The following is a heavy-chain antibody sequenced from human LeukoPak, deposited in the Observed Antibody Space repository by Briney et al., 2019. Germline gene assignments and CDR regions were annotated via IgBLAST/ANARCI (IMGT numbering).Heavy chain of an antibody. CDR1: GFTFSSYA. J-gene: IGHJ5*02. CDR3: AAETPWFDP. Sequence: GSLRLSCAASGFTFSSYAMSWVRQAPGKGLEWVSVISGSGSTTHYADSVKGRFTISRDNSKNTLYLQMNSLRVEDTAVYYCAAETPWFDPWGQGTLVTVSS. V-gene: IGHV3-23*01. CDR2: ISGSGSTT.